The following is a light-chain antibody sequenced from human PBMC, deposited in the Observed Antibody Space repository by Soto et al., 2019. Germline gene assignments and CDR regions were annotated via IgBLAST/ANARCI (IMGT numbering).Light chain of an antibody. CDR1: QAIGND. V-gene: IGKV1-17*01. CDR2: SAS. J-gene: IGKJ1*01. Sequence: DIQMTQSPSSLSAYVGDRVTITCRASQAIGNDLGWYQQKPGKAPNRLIYSASRLQSGVPSRFSGSGSGTEFTLTISSLQPEDFATYYCPQYDSSPRTVGQGTKLDSK. CDR3: PQYDSSPRT.